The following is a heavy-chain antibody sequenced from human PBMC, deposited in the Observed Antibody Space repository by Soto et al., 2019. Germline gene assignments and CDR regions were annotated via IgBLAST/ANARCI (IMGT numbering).Heavy chain of an antibody. D-gene: IGHD3-10*01. J-gene: IGHJ4*02. CDR2: IYHSGST. CDR3: TTSPPTLLWFGESSLYYFDY. V-gene: IGHV4-4*02. CDR1: GDSISSSKW. Sequence: SETLSLTCAVSGDSISSSKWWSWVRQPPGKGLEWIGEIYHSGSTNYNPSLKSRVIISVDKSKNQFSLKLSSVTDADTAVYYCTTSPPTLLWFGESSLYYFDYWGQGTLVTVSS.